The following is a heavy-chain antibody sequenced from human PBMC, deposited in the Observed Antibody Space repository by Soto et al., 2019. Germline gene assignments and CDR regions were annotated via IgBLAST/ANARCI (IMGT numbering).Heavy chain of an antibody. CDR1: GSSINSSGYY. CDR2: MFYGVST. J-gene: IGHJ4*02. V-gene: IGHV4-39*01. Sequence: SETLSLTCTVSGSSINSSGYYWCWFRQPPGQGLEWIGSMFYGVSTYYNPSLKSRVTVSVDTSKNQFSLNLRSVTAADTAVYYCARLPSRHLVDYWGQGTLVTVSS. D-gene: IGHD3-3*02. CDR3: ARLPSRHLVDY.